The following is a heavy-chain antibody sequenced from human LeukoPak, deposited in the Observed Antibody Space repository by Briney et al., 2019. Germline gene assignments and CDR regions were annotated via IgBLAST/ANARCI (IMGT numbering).Heavy chain of an antibody. J-gene: IGHJ6*02. CDR2: INPNSGGT. CDR3: ARDLSPGLRYFDWLSAYYGMDV. D-gene: IGHD3-9*01. V-gene: IGHV1-2*02. Sequence: GASVKVSCKASGYTFTGYYMHWVRQAPGQGLEWMGWINPNSGGTNYAQKFQGRVTMTRDTSISTAYMELSRLRSDDTAVYYCARDLSPGLRYFDWLSAYYGMDVWGQGTTVTVSS. CDR1: GYTFTGYY.